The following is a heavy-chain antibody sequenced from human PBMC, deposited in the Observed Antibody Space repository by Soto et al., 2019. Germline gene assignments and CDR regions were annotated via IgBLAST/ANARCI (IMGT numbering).Heavy chain of an antibody. CDR1: GGSFSGYY. J-gene: IGHJ5*02. D-gene: IGHD3-10*01. CDR3: ARGKTYYYGSGSYYSNWFDP. V-gene: IGHV4-34*01. Sequence: QVQLQQWGAGLLKPSETLSLTCAVYGGSFSGYYWSWIRQPPGKGLEWIGEINHSGSTNYNPSLKSRVTISVDTSKTQFSLKLRSVTAADTAVYYCARGKTYYYGSGSYYSNWFDPWGQGTLVTVSS. CDR2: INHSGST.